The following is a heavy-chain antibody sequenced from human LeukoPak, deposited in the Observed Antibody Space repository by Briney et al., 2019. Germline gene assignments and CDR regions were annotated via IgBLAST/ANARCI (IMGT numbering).Heavy chain of an antibody. CDR1: GGSISSYY. CDR3: ARHAWFSELWFDY. CDR2: IYYSGST. V-gene: IGHV4-59*08. J-gene: IGHJ4*02. D-gene: IGHD5-18*01. Sequence: SETLSLTCTVSGGSISSYYWSWIRQPPGKGLEWIGYIYYSGSTNYNPSLKSRVTISVDTSKNQFSLKLSSVTAADTAVYYCARHAWFSELWFDYWGQGTLVTVSS.